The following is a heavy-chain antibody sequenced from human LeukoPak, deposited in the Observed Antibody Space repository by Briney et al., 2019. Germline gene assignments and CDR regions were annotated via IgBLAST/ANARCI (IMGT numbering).Heavy chain of an antibody. CDR3: ARENLDGFDV. J-gene: IGHJ3*01. CDR2: IQTSGST. Sequence: SEILSLTCTVSGGSISIYYWSWIRQPAGKGLEWIGRIQTSGSTNSNPSLKSRVTMSVDTSKNQFSLKLTSVTAADTAVYYCARENLDGFDVWGQGTMVTVSS. V-gene: IGHV4-4*07. CDR1: GGSISIYY.